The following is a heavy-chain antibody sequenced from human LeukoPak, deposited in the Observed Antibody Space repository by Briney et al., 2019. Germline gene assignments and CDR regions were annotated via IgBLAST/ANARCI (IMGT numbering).Heavy chain of an antibody. Sequence: GGSLRLSCAASGFTCSNYWINWLRQAPGKGREWVANIKQDGSETYCVDSVKGRFTISRDNAKNSLYLQMNSLRAEDTAVYYCARVLHKRNYDSTTYYGYWGQGTLVTVSS. CDR1: GFTCSNYW. CDR3: ARVLHKRNYDSTTYYGY. CDR2: IKQDGSET. J-gene: IGHJ4*02. D-gene: IGHD3-22*01. V-gene: IGHV3-7*04.